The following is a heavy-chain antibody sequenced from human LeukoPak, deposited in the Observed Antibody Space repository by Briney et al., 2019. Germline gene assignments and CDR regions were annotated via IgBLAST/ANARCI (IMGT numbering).Heavy chain of an antibody. D-gene: IGHD1-26*01. V-gene: IGHV3-23*01. CDR1: GFTFSSYA. CDR2: ISGGGGSA. J-gene: IGHJ6*02. Sequence: GGSLRLSCAASGFTFSSYAMTWVRQAPGKGLEWVSAISGGGGSAYYADSVKGRFTISRDSSMNTLYLQMNSLTAGDTAVYYCAKAVGATRGYYYSGMDVWGQGTPVTVSS. CDR3: AKAVGATRGYYYSGMDV.